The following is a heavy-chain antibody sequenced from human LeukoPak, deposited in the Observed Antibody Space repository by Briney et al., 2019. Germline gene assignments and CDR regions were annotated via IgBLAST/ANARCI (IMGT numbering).Heavy chain of an antibody. Sequence: GESLKISYKGSGYSFTGYWIGWVRQMPGKGLEWMGIIYPGDSDTRYSPSFQGQVTISADKSISTAYLQWSSLKASDTAMYYCARHGVRGVIVEDYWGQGTLVTVSS. J-gene: IGHJ4*02. CDR3: ARHGVRGVIVEDY. D-gene: IGHD3-10*01. V-gene: IGHV5-51*01. CDR2: IYPGDSDT. CDR1: GYSFTGYW.